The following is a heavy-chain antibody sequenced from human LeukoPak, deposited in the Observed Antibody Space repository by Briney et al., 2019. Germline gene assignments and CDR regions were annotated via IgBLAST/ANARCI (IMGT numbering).Heavy chain of an antibody. Sequence: GASVKVSCKASGYTFNTYGISWVRQAPGQGLEWTGWISVYSGDTKYAQKLQGRVTMTTDTSTSTAYMELRSLTSDDTAIYYCARDDGIGSGSYSFDYWGQGTLVTVSS. CDR1: GYTFNTYG. CDR2: ISVYSGDT. D-gene: IGHD3-10*01. V-gene: IGHV1-18*01. J-gene: IGHJ4*02. CDR3: ARDDGIGSGSYSFDY.